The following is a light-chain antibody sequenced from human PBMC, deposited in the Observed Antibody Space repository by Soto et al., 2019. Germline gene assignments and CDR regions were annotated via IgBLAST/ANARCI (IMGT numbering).Light chain of an antibody. J-gene: IGKJ5*01. V-gene: IGKV3-11*01. CDR1: QSVSRY. CDR3: QQYYNWPRT. Sequence: EIVLSQSPGTLSLSPGERATLSCLASQSVSRYLAWYQQKPGQAPRLLIYDASNRATGIPPRFSGSGSGAEFTLTINSLQAEDSAVYYCQQYYNWPRTFGQGTRLEIK. CDR2: DAS.